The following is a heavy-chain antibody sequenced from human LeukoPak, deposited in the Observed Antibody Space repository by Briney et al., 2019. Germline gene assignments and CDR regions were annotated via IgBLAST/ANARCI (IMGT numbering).Heavy chain of an antibody. V-gene: IGHV3-53*01. CDR3: ASGYSSFFDY. J-gene: IGHJ4*02. CDR2: IYSGGST. Sequence: GGSLRLSCAAAGFTVSSNHLTWVRQAPGKGLEWVSVIYSGGSTYYADSVKGRFTISRDSSKNTLYLQMNSLRAEDMAVYYCASGYSSFFDYWSQGTLVTVSS. CDR1: GFTVSSNH. D-gene: IGHD6-6*01.